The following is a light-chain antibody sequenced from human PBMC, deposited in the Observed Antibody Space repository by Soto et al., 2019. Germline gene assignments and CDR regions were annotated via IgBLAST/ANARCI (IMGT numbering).Light chain of an antibody. V-gene: IGLV2-14*01. CDR1: TSDIGDYNY. J-gene: IGLJ1*01. CDR3: TSWGI. Sequence: QSVLTQPASVSGSPRQSITISCTGTTSDIGDYNYVSWYQHLPDKVPKLIISLVSNRPSGVSNRFSGSKSGNTASLTISGLQAEDEGDYYCTSWGIFGPGTKVTVL. CDR2: LVS.